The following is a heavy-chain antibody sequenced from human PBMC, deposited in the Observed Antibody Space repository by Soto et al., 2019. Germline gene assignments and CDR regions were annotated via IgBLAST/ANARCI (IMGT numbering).Heavy chain of an antibody. V-gene: IGHV4-30-4*01. CDR1: GGSISSGDYY. J-gene: IGHJ4*02. CDR3: ARGFDFWSGYYYFDY. Sequence: QVQLQESGPGLVKPSQTLSLTCTVSGGSISSGDYYWSWIRQPPGKGLEGIGYLYYSGSTYYNPSLKSRVTISVDTSKNQFSLKLSSVTAADTAVYYCARGFDFWSGYYYFDYWGQGTLVTVSS. CDR2: LYYSGST. D-gene: IGHD3-3*01.